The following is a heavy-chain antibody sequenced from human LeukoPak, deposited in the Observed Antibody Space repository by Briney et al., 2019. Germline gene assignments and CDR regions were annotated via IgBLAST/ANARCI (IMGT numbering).Heavy chain of an antibody. D-gene: IGHD7-27*01. V-gene: IGHV3-23*01. CDR3: AKDARTISKLGIFDY. CDR1: GFTFSAYW. CDR2: ISGSGGST. Sequence: GGSLRLSCAASGFTFSAYWMSWVRQAPGKGLEWVSAISGSGGSTYYADSVKGRFTISRDNSKNTLYLQMNSLRAEDTAVYYCAKDARTISKLGIFDYWGQGTLVTVSS. J-gene: IGHJ4*02.